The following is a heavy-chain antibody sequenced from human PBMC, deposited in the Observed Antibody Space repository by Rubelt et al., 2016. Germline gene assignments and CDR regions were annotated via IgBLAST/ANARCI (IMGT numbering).Heavy chain of an antibody. CDR1: GSSFSTSW. CDR2: ISSSGSTI. J-gene: IGHJ4*02. D-gene: IGHD5-12*01. CDR3: ARSDIVATITDY. Sequence: EVQLVESGGGLVQPGGSLRLSCAASGSSFSTSWMHWVRQVPGKGLEWVSYISSSGSTIYYADAVKGRFTISRDNAKNLLYLQMNGLRAEDTAVYYCARSDIVATITDYWGQGTLVTVSS. V-gene: IGHV3-48*03.